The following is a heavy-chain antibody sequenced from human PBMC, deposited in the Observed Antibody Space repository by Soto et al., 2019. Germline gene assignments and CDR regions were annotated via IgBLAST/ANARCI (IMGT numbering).Heavy chain of an antibody. CDR3: ARLYSTSPTFDY. CDR2: IYYSGGT. V-gene: IGHV4-39*01. D-gene: IGHD6-6*01. J-gene: IGHJ4*02. CDR1: GGSISTTIYY. Sequence: SETLSLTCTVSGGSISTTIYYWAWIRRPPGKGLEWIGNIYYSGGTYYNPSLKSRVTISVDTSKNQFSLNLISVTAADTAVYYCARLYSTSPTFDYWGQGTLVTVSS.